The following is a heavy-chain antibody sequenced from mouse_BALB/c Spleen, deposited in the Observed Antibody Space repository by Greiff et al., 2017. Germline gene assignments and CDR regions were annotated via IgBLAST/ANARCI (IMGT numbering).Heavy chain of an antibody. CDR3: ARRYGNYDVGYFDV. D-gene: IGHD2-10*02. CDR2: ISSGGSYT. Sequence: EVQLVESGGDLVKPGGSLKLSCAASGFTFSSYGMSWVRQTPDKRLEWVATISSGGSYTYYPDSVKGRFTISRDNAKNTLYLQMSSLKSEDTAMYYCARRYGNYDVGYFDVWGAGTTVTVSS. CDR1: GFTFSSYG. J-gene: IGHJ1*01. V-gene: IGHV5-6*01.